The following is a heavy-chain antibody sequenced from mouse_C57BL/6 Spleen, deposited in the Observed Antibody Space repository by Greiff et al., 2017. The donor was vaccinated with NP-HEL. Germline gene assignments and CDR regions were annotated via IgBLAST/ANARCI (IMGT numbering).Heavy chain of an antibody. CDR3: ARSPITTVSGFDY. CDR1: GYTFTDYN. CDR2: INPNNGGT. V-gene: IGHV1-18*01. Sequence: VQLQQSGPELVKPGASVKIPCKASGYTFTDYNMDWVKQSHGKSLEWIGDINPNNGGTIYNQKFKGKATLTVDKSSSTAYMELRSLTSEDTAVYYCARSPITTVSGFDYWGQGTTLTVSS. J-gene: IGHJ2*01. D-gene: IGHD1-1*01.